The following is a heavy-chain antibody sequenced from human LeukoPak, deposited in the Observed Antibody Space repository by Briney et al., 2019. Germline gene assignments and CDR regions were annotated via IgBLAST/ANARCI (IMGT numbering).Heavy chain of an antibody. Sequence: SETLSLTCTISGGSVSDYYWSWIRQSPGKGLEWIGYIYHTGSTSYSPSLKSRVTISADTSQNRFSLKLSSVTAADTAVYYCASRKLGNDYWGQGTLVTVSS. CDR1: GGSVSDYY. D-gene: IGHD7-27*01. CDR3: ASRKLGNDY. CDR2: IYHTGST. V-gene: IGHV4-59*02. J-gene: IGHJ4*02.